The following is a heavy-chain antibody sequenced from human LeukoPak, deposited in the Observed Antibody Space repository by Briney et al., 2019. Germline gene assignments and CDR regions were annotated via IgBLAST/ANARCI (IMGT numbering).Heavy chain of an antibody. CDR2: ISSSSSTI. D-gene: IGHD1-14*01. Sequence: PGGSLRLSCAASGFTFSSYSMNWVRQAPGKGLEWVSYISSSSSTIYYADSVKGRFTISRDNAKNSLYLQMKSLRAEDTAVYYCARDESFRNYYYYYAMDVWGQGTTVTVSS. CDR3: ARDESFRNYYYYYAMDV. V-gene: IGHV3-48*04. J-gene: IGHJ6*02. CDR1: GFTFSSYS.